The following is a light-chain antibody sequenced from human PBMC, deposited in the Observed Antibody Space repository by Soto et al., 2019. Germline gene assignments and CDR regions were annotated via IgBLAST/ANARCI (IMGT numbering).Light chain of an antibody. J-gene: IGKJ1*01. CDR1: QSISSW. Sequence: DIQMTQSPSTLSASVGDRVTITCRASQSISSWLAWYQPKPGKAPKLLIYDASSLESGVPSRFSGSGSATEFTLTISSLQPDDFATYYCQQYNNYWTFGQGTRVEIK. CDR2: DAS. CDR3: QQYNNYWT. V-gene: IGKV1-5*01.